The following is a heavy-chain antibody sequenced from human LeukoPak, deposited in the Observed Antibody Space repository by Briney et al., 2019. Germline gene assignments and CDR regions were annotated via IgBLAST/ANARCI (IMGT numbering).Heavy chain of an antibody. V-gene: IGHV4-39*07. J-gene: IGHJ4*02. D-gene: IGHD4-17*01. Sequence: SETLSLTCTVSGGSISSSSYYWGWIRQPPGKGLEWIGSIYYGGSTYYNPSLKSRVTISVDTSKNQFSLKLSSVTAADTAVYYCARVRYGAHIDYWGQGTLVTVSS. CDR1: GGSISSSSYY. CDR2: IYYGGST. CDR3: ARVRYGAHIDY.